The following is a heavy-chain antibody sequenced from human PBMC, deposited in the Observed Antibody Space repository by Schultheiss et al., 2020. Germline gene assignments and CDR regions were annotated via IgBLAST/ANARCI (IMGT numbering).Heavy chain of an antibody. CDR3: ARPYSSSSGVGFDP. D-gene: IGHD6-6*01. V-gene: IGHV4-39*01. Sequence: SQTLSLTCTVSGGSISSHYWSWIRQPPGKGLEWIGSIYYSGSTYYNPSLKSRVTISVDTSKNQFSLKLSSVTAADTAVYYCARPYSSSSGVGFDPWGQGTLVTVSS. CDR2: IYYSGST. CDR1: GGSISSHY. J-gene: IGHJ5*02.